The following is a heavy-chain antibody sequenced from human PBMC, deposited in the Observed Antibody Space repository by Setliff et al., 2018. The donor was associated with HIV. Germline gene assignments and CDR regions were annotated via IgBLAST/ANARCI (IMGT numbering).Heavy chain of an antibody. J-gene: IGHJ3*02. V-gene: IGHV4-39*01. Sequence: PSETLSLTCSVPGVSFSSSTYYWAWIRQPPGKGLEWIGSLYYSGSTYYNPTLKSRVSMSMDTSNNEFSLKLGSVTAADTAVYYCARHAYAMVVTVITTPFDMWGQGTMVTVSS. CDR1: GVSFSSSTYY. D-gene: IGHD3-22*01. CDR3: ARHAYAMVVTVITTPFDM. CDR2: LYYSGST.